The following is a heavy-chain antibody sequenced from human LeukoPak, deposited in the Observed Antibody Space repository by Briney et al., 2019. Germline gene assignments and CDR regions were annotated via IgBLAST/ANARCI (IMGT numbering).Heavy chain of an antibody. CDR3: ARHVRRSGNLGYCSSTSCPPAYFDY. Sequence: SETLSLTCTVSGVSISSYYWSWIRQPPGKGLEWIGYIYYSGSTNYNPSLKSRVTISVDTSKNQFSLKLSSVTAADTAVYYCARHVRRSGNLGYCSSTSCPPAYFDYWGQGTLVTVSS. V-gene: IGHV4-59*01. J-gene: IGHJ4*02. CDR1: GVSISSYY. D-gene: IGHD2-2*01. CDR2: IYYSGST.